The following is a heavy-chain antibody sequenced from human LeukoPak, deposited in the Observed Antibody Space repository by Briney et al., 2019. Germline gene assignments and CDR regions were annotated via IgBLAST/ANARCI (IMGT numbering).Heavy chain of an antibody. Sequence: GGSLRLSCAASGFTLGDHWMDWVRQTPGKGLEWVGLIKNKASRYTTQYAPSVRCRFTISRDDSRNSVYLQMNSLRTEDTAVYYCVDPTPRGTSDIWGRGTMVTVSS. D-gene: IGHD3/OR15-3a*01. V-gene: IGHV3-72*01. CDR3: VDPTPRGTSDI. J-gene: IGHJ3*02. CDR2: IKNKASRYTT. CDR1: GFTLGDHW.